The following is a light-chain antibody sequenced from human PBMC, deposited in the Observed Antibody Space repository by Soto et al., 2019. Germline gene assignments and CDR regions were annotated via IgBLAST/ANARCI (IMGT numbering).Light chain of an antibody. Sequence: EIVLTQSPGTLSLSPGERATLSCRASQSVSSSYLAWYQQKPGQAPWLLIYGASSRATGIPDRFSGSGSGTDFTLTIRRLEPEDFAVYYCQQYGASPYTFGQGTKLETK. CDR1: QSVSSSY. CDR3: QQYGASPYT. CDR2: GAS. J-gene: IGKJ2*01. V-gene: IGKV3-20*01.